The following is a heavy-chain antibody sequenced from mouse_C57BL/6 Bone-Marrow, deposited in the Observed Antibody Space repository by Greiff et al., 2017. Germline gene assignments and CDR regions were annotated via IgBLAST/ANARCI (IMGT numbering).Heavy chain of an antibody. D-gene: IGHD2-5*01. CDR3: ARDYYSNYGNYAMDY. V-gene: IGHV1-4*01. CDR2: INPSSGYT. J-gene: IGHJ4*01. Sequence: QVQLQQSGAELARPGASVKMSCKASGYTFTSYTMHWVKQRPGQGLEWIGYINPSSGYTKYNQKFKDKATLTADKSSSTAYMQLSSLTSEDSAVYYCARDYYSNYGNYAMDYWGQGTSVTVSS. CDR1: GYTFTSYT.